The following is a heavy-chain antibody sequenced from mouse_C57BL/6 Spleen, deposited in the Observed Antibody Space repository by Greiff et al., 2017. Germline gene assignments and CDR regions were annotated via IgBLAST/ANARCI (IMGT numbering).Heavy chain of an antibody. CDR3: ATYYGSSPWYFDV. CDR2: IDPENGDT. Sequence: VQLQQSGAELVRPGASVKLSCTASGFNIKDDYMHWVKQRPEQGLEWIGWIDPENGDTEYAPKFQGKATITADTSSNTAYLQLSSLTSEDTAVYYCATYYGSSPWYFDVWGTGTTVTVSS. CDR1: GFNIKDDY. D-gene: IGHD1-1*01. J-gene: IGHJ1*03. V-gene: IGHV14-4*01.